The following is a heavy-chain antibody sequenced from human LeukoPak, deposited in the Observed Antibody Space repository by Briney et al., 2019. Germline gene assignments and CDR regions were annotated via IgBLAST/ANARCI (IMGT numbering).Heavy chain of an antibody. CDR2: IYYSGST. V-gene: IGHV4-59*01. CDR3: ARVSSAMVTQFDY. J-gene: IGHJ4*02. D-gene: IGHD5-18*01. Sequence: PSETLSLTCTVSGGSISSYYRSWIRQPPGKGLEWIGYIYYSGSTNYNPSLKSRVTISVDTSKNQFSLKLSSVTAADTAVYYCARVSSAMVTQFDYWGQGTLVTVSS. CDR1: GGSISSYY.